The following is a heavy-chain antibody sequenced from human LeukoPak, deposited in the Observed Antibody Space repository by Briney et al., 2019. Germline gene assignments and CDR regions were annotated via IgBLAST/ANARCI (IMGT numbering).Heavy chain of an antibody. CDR1: GFTFSSYA. D-gene: IGHD6-19*01. CDR3: AKDFGSAWSRLFY. J-gene: IGHJ4*02. V-gene: IGHV3-23*01. Sequence: GGSLRLSCAASGFTFSSYAMSWVRQAPGKGLEWVSAISGSGDTTYYADSVKGRFSISRDNSKNSLSLQMHTLRAEDTAVYFCAKDFGSAWSRLFYWGQGTLVTVSS. CDR2: ISGSGDTT.